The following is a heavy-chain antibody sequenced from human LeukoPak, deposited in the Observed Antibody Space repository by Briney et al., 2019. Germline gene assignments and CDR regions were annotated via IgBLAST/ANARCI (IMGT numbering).Heavy chain of an antibody. Sequence: GGSLRLSCAASGFTFSNYGIHWVRQAPGKGLEWVAVISYDGSNKYYADSVKGRCTISRDNSKNTVYLQMNSLRAEDTAVYYCAKEAGYSYGFDYWGQGTLVTVPS. CDR3: AKEAGYSYGFDY. CDR1: GFTFSNYG. D-gene: IGHD5-18*01. J-gene: IGHJ4*02. V-gene: IGHV3-30*18. CDR2: ISYDGSNK.